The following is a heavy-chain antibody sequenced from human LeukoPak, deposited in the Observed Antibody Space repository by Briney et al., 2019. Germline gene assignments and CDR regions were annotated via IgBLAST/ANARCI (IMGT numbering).Heavy chain of an antibody. CDR1: QFMFSTYA. Sequence: GGSLRLSCAASQFMFSTYAMYWVRQAPGKRLEWVSGISDNGGTAYYADSVKGRFTISRDNSKNMLYLHMNSLRAEDTAVYYCAKRGPVTGTKYLDYWGQGTLVTVSS. CDR3: AKRGPVTGTKYLDY. V-gene: IGHV3-23*01. D-gene: IGHD6-19*01. J-gene: IGHJ4*02. CDR2: ISDNGGTA.